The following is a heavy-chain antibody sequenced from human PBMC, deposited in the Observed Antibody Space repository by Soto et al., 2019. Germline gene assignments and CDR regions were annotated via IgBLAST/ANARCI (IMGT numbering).Heavy chain of an antibody. Sequence: EEQLVESGGGLVQPGGSLRLSCTASGFAFASHWLSWVRQAPGQGLEWVAHINPDGGGTFYMDSVKGRFTISRDNARNSVYLQMNSLRVEDTAVYFCARSPYASGDLWGRGTLVAVSS. CDR2: INPDGGGT. D-gene: IGHD2-2*01. CDR3: ARSPYASGDL. V-gene: IGHV3-7*03. J-gene: IGHJ2*01. CDR1: GFAFASHW.